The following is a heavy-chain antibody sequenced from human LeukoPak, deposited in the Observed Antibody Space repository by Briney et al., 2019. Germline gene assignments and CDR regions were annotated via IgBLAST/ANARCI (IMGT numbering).Heavy chain of an antibody. CDR3: ASRAASVTLGY. D-gene: IGHD2-15*01. J-gene: IGHJ4*02. V-gene: IGHV1-2*06. CDR1: GHTFSGYQ. CDR2: MTPSSGVT. Sequence: ASVKVSCKASGHTFSGYQVHWLRQAPGQGLEWMGRMTPSSGVTNYAQKFQGRVTMTRDTSINTAYLDLSALKSDDTAVYYCASRAASVTLGYWGQGTLVTVSS.